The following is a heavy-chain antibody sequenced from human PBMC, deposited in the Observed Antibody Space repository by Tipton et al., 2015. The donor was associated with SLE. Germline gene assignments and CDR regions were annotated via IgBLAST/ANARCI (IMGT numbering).Heavy chain of an antibody. J-gene: IGHJ4*02. CDR1: GYSISSGYY. Sequence: TLSLTCAVSGYSISSGYYWGWIRQPPGKGLEWIGSIYHSGSTYYNPSLKSRVTISVDTSKNQFSLKLTSVTAADTAVYYCARHQEDYFDYWGQGTLVTVSS. V-gene: IGHV4-38-2*01. CDR2: IYHSGST. CDR3: ARHQEDYFDY.